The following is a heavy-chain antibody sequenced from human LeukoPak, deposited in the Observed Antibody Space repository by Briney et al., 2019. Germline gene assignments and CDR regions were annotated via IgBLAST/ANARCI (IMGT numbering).Heavy chain of an antibody. V-gene: IGHV4-59*01. CDR3: ARAPYYYYGTDV. J-gene: IGHJ6*02. Sequence: PSETLSLTCTVSGGSISSYYWSWIRQPPGKGLEWIGYIYYSGSTNYNPSLKSRVTISVDTSKNQFSLKLSSVTAADTAVYYCARAPYYYYGTDVWGQGTTVTVSS. CDR1: GGSISSYY. CDR2: IYYSGST.